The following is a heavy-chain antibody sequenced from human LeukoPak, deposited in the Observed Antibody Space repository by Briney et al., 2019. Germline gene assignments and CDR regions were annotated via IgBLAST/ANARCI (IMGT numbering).Heavy chain of an antibody. CDR1: GFTLSTYW. D-gene: IGHD3-3*01. Sequence: GGSLSLSCAASGFTLSTYWMHWVRQAPGKGLVWASRIKSDGSTNYADSVKGRFTISRDNAKNTLSLQMNSLRPEDTGVYYCARAPSEIGGYYPEYFRHWGQGTLVTVSS. V-gene: IGHV3-74*01. J-gene: IGHJ1*01. CDR3: ARAPSEIGGYYPEYFRH. CDR2: IKSDGST.